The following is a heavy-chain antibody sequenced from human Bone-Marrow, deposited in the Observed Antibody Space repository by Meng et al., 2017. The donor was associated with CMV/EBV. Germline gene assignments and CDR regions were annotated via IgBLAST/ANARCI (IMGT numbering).Heavy chain of an antibody. D-gene: IGHD2-2*01. CDR3: ARQDIVVVPAAMYD. CDR1: GGSFSSGSYY. J-gene: IGHJ4*02. Sequence: SETLSLTCTVSGGSFSSGSYYWSWIRQPPGKGLEWIGYIYYSGSTNYNPSLKSRVTISVDTSKNQFSLKLSSVTAADTAVYYCARQDIVVVPAAMYDWGQGTLVTVSS. V-gene: IGHV4-61*01. CDR2: IYYSGST.